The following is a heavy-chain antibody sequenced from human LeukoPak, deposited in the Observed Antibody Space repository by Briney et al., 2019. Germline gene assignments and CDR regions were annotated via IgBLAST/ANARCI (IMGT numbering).Heavy chain of an antibody. CDR1: GGSISNYY. D-gene: IGHD3-10*01. Sequence: SETLSLTCTVSGGSISNYYWSWIRQPPGKGLEWIGYIYYSGSTNYNPSLKSRVIISVDTSKNQFSLKLSSVTAADTAVYYCARVDYGSGSYRFDPWGQGTLVTVSS. V-gene: IGHV4-59*01. J-gene: IGHJ5*02. CDR3: ARVDYGSGSYRFDP. CDR2: IYYSGST.